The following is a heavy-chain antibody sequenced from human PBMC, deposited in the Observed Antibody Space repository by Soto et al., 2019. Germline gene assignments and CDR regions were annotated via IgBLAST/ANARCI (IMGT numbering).Heavy chain of an antibody. D-gene: IGHD3-10*01. CDR2: ISYDGNNT. Sequence: PGGSLRLSCAASGFTFNSYGMHWVRQAPGKGLEWVAVISYDGNNTYHANSVKGRFTISRDNSKNTLYLQMNSLRAEDTAVYYCAKDKGSGSYCPHWLDPWGQGTLVTVSS. J-gene: IGHJ5*02. CDR3: AKDKGSGSYCPHWLDP. V-gene: IGHV3-30*18. CDR1: GFTFNSYG.